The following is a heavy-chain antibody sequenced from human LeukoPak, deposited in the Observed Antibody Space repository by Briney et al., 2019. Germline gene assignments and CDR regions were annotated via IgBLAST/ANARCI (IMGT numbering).Heavy chain of an antibody. CDR2: ITSSGST. D-gene: IGHD4-17*01. J-gene: IGHJ4*02. CDR1: GFTFNNYA. V-gene: IGHV3-23*01. Sequence: GGSLRLSCAASGFTFNNYAMDWVRQAPGKGLEWVSVITSSGSTYYADSVKGRFTISRDNSKNTLYLQMNSLRAEDTAIYYCAKDLYGDYDFDCWGRGTLVTVSS. CDR3: AKDLYGDYDFDC.